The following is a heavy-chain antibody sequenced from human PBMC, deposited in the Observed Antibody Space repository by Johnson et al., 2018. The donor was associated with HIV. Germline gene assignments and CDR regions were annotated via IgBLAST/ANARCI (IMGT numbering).Heavy chain of an antibody. D-gene: IGHD1-26*01. CDR2: ISFDGNNK. J-gene: IGHJ3*01. V-gene: IGHV3-30*04. CDR3: ARARGWEYAFDL. CDR1: GFTFSNYA. Sequence: QVQLVESGGGVVQPGGSLRLSCAASGFTFSNYAMHWVRQAPGKGLEWVAVISFDGNNKYYADSVKGRLTISRDNSKNSLFLQMNSLRAEDTAVYYCARARGWEYAFDLWGQGTMVTVSS.